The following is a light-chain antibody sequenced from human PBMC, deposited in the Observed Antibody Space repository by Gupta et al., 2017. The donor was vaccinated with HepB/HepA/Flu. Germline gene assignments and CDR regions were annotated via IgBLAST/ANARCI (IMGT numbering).Light chain of an antibody. CDR1: QSVSRY. V-gene: IGKV3-11*01. CDR3: QQQINCPLT. J-gene: IGKJ4*01. Sequence: EIVLTQSPVTLSLSPGERATLSCRASQSVSRYLAWYQQKPGQPPSLLVFDASNRATGVPARFSGSGSGTDFTLTISSLEPEDFAVYYCQQQINCPLTFGGGTTVEIK. CDR2: DAS.